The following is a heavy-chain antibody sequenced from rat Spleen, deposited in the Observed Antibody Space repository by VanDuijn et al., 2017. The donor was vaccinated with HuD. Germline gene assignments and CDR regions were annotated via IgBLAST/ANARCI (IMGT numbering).Heavy chain of an antibody. CDR3: TTDDVYYGGAY. CDR1: GFTFSDYN. V-gene: IGHV5S10*01. J-gene: IGHJ3*01. D-gene: IGHD1-6*01. Sequence: EVQLVESGGGLVQPGRSLKLSCAASGFTFSDYNMALVRQAPKKGLEWVATIIYDGSRTYYRDSVKGRFTISRDNAKSTLYLQMDSLRSEDTATYYCTTDDVYYGGAYWGQGTLVTVSS. CDR2: IIYDGSRT.